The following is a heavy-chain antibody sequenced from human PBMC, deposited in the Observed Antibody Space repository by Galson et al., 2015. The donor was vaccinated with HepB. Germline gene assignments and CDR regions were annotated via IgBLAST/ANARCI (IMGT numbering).Heavy chain of an antibody. Sequence: SVKVSCKASGYTFTSYYMHWVRQAPGQGLEWMGIINPSGGSTSYAQKFQGRVTMTRDTSTSTVYMELSSLRSEDTAVYYCARDQAREGDCGSYFDYWGQGTLVTVSS. CDR1: GYTFTSYY. CDR3: ARDQAREGDCGSYFDY. D-gene: IGHD2-21*02. J-gene: IGHJ4*02. V-gene: IGHV1-46*01. CDR2: INPSGGST.